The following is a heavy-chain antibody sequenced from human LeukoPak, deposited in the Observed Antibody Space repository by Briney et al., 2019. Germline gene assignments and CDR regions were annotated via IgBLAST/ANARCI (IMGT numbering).Heavy chain of an antibody. D-gene: IGHD6-19*01. CDR2: IYPGDSDT. CDR3: ARPVYSSGWFYYFDY. Sequence: GESLKISRRSSGYTFTTYWIAWVRRMPGKGLEWMGIIYPGDSDTRYSPSFQGQVTISADRSIDTAYLQWSSLKASDTAMYYCARPVYSSGWFYYFDYWGQGTLVTVSS. J-gene: IGHJ4*02. V-gene: IGHV5-51*01. CDR1: GYTFTTYW.